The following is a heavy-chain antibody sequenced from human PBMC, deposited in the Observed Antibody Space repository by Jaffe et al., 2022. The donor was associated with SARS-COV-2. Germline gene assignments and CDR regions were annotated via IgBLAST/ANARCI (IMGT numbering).Heavy chain of an antibody. CDR3: ARGPPVSRRGYDLRDDY. Sequence: QVQLQQWGAGLLKPSETLSLTCAVYGGSFSGYYWSWIRQPPGKGLEWIGEINHSGSTNYNPSLKSRVTISVDTSKNQFSLKLSSVTAADTAVYYCARGPPVSRRGYDLRDDYWGQGTLVTVSS. CDR2: INHSGST. J-gene: IGHJ4*02. V-gene: IGHV4-34*01. D-gene: IGHD5-12*01. CDR1: GGSFSGYY.